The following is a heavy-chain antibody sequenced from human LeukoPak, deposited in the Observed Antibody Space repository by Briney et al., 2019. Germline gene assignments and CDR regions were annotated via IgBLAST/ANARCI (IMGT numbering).Heavy chain of an antibody. CDR3: ARADTYYYDSRGYYTFDY. D-gene: IGHD3-22*01. V-gene: IGHV3-21*01. Sequence: EGSLRLSCAASGFTFSSYSMSWVRQAPGKGLEWVSSISSSSSYIYYVDSVKGRFTISRDNAKNSLYLQMNSLRAEDTAVYYCARADTYYYDSRGYYTFDYWGQGTLVTVSS. J-gene: IGHJ4*02. CDR1: GFTFSSYS. CDR2: ISSSSSYI.